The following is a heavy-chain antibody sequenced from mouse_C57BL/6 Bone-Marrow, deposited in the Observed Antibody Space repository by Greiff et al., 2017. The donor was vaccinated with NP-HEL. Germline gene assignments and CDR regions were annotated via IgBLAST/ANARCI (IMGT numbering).Heavy chain of an antibody. Sequence: EVKLVESGGGLVQPGGSLSLSCAASGFTFTDYYMSWVRQPPGKALEWLGFIRNKANGYTTEYSASVKGRFTISRDNSKSILYLQMNALRAEDSATYYCARYYYGSSYDYWGQGTTLTVSS. V-gene: IGHV7-3*01. CDR2: IRNKANGYTT. J-gene: IGHJ2*01. CDR1: GFTFTDYY. D-gene: IGHD1-1*01. CDR3: ARYYYGSSYDY.